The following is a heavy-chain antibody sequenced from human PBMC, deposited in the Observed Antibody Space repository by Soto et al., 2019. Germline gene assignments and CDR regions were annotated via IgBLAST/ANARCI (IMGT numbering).Heavy chain of an antibody. Sequence: PGGSLRLSCAVSGFTFSIYDMHWVRQAAGKGLEWASTIGTADDTHYSGSVKGRFTISRDNAMASLYLHMDSQRDDDTAVYYCARVRGDSGWHPTYLDVWAQGTTVPVSS. D-gene: IGHD6-19*01. CDR2: IGTADDT. V-gene: IGHV3-13*01. J-gene: IGHJ6*02. CDR1: GFTFSIYD. CDR3: ARVRGDSGWHPTYLDV.